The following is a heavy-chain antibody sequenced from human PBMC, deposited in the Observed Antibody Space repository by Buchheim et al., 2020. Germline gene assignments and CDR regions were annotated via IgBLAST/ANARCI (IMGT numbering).Heavy chain of an antibody. CDR1: GFTFSNYW. D-gene: IGHD3-10*01. V-gene: IGHV3-7*01. CDR3: ARDVLYYGSGIYPKTYYFDY. CDR2: INQDGSEE. J-gene: IGHJ4*02. Sequence: EVQLVESGGGLVQPGGSLTLSCAVSGFTFSNYWMSWVRQAPGKGLEWVANINQDGSEEYYVDSVKGRFTIFRDNAKKSLYLQMNSLRAEDTAFYYCARDVLYYGSGIYPKTYYFDYWGQGTL.